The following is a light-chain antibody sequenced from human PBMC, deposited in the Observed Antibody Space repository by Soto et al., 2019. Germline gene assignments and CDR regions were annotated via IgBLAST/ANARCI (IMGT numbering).Light chain of an antibody. J-gene: IGKJ2*01. V-gene: IGKV1-39*01. CDR3: QQSFSNPRT. Sequence: DIQMTQSPSSLSASVGDRVTITCRSSQTISKYLSWYQQKPRKAPKLLIYAASNLQSGVPSRFSGAASGTDFTLTISSLQPEDFATYYCQQSFSNPRTFGQGTKVDIK. CDR1: QTISKY. CDR2: AAS.